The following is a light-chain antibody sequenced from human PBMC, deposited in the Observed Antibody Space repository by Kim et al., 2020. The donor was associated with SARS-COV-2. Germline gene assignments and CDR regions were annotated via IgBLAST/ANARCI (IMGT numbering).Light chain of an antibody. J-gene: IGLJ2*01. V-gene: IGLV3-1*01. CDR3: QAWDSSNVV. CDR1: KLRDTY. Sequence: VSPGQTASITCSRDKLRDTYACWYQQKPGQSPVLVIYQDNKRPSGIPERFSGSNSGNTATLTISGTQAMDEADYYCQAWDSSNVVFGGGTQLTVL. CDR2: QDN.